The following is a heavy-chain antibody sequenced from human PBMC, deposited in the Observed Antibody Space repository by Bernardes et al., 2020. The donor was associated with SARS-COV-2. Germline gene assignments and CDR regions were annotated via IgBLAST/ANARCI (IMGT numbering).Heavy chain of an antibody. D-gene: IGHD2-2*01. V-gene: IGHV3-23*01. CDR2: ISASGGST. CDR3: AKDLVVAPAAIGFDP. J-gene: IGHJ5*02. CDR1: GFTLSRYA. Sequence: GYLSPPRAASGFTLSRYALRWVRPAPGKGLEWVPAISASGGSTYYADSVKGRFTISRDNSKNTLYLQMNNLRAEDTAVYYCAKDLVVAPAAIGFDPWGQGTLVTVSS.